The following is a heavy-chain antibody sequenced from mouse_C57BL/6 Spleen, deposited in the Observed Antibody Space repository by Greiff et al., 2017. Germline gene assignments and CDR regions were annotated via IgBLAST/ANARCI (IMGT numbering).Heavy chain of an antibody. V-gene: IGHV1-18*01. D-gene: IGHD2-1*01. CDR2: INPNNGGT. Sequence: EVKLQESGPELVKPGASVKIPCKAYGYTFTDYNMDWVKQSHGKSLEWIGDINPNNGGTIYNQKFKGKATLTVDKSSSTAYMELRSLTSEDTAVYYCARDGNSFAYWGQGTLVTVSA. CDR3: ARDGNSFAY. J-gene: IGHJ3*01. CDR1: GYTFTDYN.